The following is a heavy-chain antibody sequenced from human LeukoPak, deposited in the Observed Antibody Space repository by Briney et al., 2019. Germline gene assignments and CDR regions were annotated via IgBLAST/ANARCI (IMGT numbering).Heavy chain of an antibody. V-gene: IGHV3-23*01. CDR3: AKDPGSNSYGSFDN. D-gene: IGHD5-18*01. CDR2: TSGSGRNT. CDR1: GFTFSSYW. Sequence: GGSPRLSCAASGFTFSSYWMHWVRQAPGKGLEWVSSTSGSGRNTYYADSVKGRFTISRDNSKNTLYLQMNSLRVEDTAIYYCAKDPGSNSYGSFDNWGQGTLVTVSS. J-gene: IGHJ4*02.